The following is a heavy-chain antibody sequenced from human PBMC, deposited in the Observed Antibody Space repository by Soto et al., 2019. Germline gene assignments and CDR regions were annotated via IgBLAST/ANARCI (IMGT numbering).Heavy chain of an antibody. Sequence: SSVKVSCKASGGTFISYAISWVRQAPGQGLEWMGGIIPIFGTANYAQKFQGRVTITADESTSTAYMELSSLRSEDTAVYYCAREGLGGDPFDYWGQGTLVTVSS. V-gene: IGHV1-69*13. D-gene: IGHD1-26*01. J-gene: IGHJ4*02. CDR3: AREGLGGDPFDY. CDR2: IIPIFGTA. CDR1: GGTFISYA.